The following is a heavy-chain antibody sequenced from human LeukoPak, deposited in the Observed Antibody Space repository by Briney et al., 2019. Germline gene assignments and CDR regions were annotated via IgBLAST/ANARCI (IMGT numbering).Heavy chain of an antibody. J-gene: IGHJ4*02. CDR3: ARGQNGGIEGDF. D-gene: IGHD4-23*01. CDR2: INHTGST. V-gene: IGHV4-34*01. Sequence: PSETLSLTCAVYGGSFGDYYWIWVRQPPGKGLEWIGEINHTGSTNYNPSLKSRVTISVDTSKNQFSLKLSSVTAADTAIYYCARGQNGGIEGDFWGQGNLVTVSS. CDR1: GGSFGDYY.